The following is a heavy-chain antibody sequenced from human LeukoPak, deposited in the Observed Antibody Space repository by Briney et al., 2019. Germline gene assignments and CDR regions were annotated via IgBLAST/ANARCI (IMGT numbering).Heavy chain of an antibody. V-gene: IGHV1-69*04. D-gene: IGHD3-9*01. CDR3: ARGVYDILTGYYRAPLDY. CDR1: GGTFSSYA. CDR2: IIPILGIA. J-gene: IGHJ4*02. Sequence: GASVKVSCKASGGTFSSYAISWVRQAAGQGLEWMGRIIPILGIAKYAQKFQGRVTITADKSTSTAYMELSSLGSEDTAVYYYARGVYDILTGYYRAPLDYWGQGTLVTVSS.